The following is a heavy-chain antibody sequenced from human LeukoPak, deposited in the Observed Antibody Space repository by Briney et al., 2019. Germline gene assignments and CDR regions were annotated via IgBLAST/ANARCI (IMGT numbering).Heavy chain of an antibody. D-gene: IGHD3-9*01. Sequence: PSETLSLTCAVYGGSFSGYYWSWIRQPPGKGLEWIGEINHSGSTNYNPSLKSRVIMSVDTSKNQFSLKLSSVTAADTAVYYCARAVGYYDILTGSHIPRFDYWGQGTLVTVSS. J-gene: IGHJ4*02. CDR1: GGSFSGYY. CDR2: INHSGST. CDR3: ARAVGYYDILTGSHIPRFDY. V-gene: IGHV4-34*01.